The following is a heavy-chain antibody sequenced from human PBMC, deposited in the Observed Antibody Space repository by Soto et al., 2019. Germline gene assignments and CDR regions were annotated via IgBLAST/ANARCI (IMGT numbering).Heavy chain of an antibody. CDR1: GGTFSSYA. CDR2: ILPIFGTA. V-gene: IGHV1-69*01. CDR3: AREGGRIAATHYNGMDV. J-gene: IGHJ6*02. D-gene: IGHD6-25*01. Sequence: QVQLVQSGAEMKKPGSSVKVSCKASGGTFSSYAISWVRQAPVQGLEWMGGILPIFGTANYAQRFQGRVTIPADESTSTAYMDLSSLRSGDTAVYYCAREGGRIAATHYNGMDVWGQGTTVTVSS.